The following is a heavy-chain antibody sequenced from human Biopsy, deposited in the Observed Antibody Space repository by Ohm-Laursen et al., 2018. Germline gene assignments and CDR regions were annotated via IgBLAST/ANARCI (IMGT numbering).Heavy chain of an antibody. CDR3: ATNIRGGELEPWKGHYYGMDV. CDR1: GYSLIELS. CDR2: FDLDDGET. D-gene: IGHD1-1*01. V-gene: IGHV1-24*01. J-gene: IGHJ6*02. Sequence: GASVKVSCNVSGYSLIELSMYWVRQAPGKGLEWMGSFDLDDGETINVQRFQGRVTMTADTSTDTAYMEMSGLRSDDPAVYYCATNIRGGELEPWKGHYYGMDVWGQGTSVTVSS.